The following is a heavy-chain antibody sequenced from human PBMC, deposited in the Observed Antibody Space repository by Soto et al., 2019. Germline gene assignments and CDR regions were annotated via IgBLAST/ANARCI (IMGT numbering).Heavy chain of an antibody. J-gene: IGHJ4*02. CDR3: ARVTPKLKSDYDFWSGYCTGYFDY. V-gene: IGHV3-74*01. Sequence: GGSLRLSCAASGFTFSSYWMHWVRQAPGKGLVWVSRINSDGSSTSYADSVKGRFTISRDNAKNTLYLQMNSLRAEDTAVYYCARVTPKLKSDYDFWSGYCTGYFDYWGQGTLVTVSS. CDR2: INSDGSST. D-gene: IGHD3-3*01. CDR1: GFTFSSYW.